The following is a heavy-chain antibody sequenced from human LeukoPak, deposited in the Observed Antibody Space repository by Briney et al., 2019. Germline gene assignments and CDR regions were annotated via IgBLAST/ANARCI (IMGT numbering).Heavy chain of an antibody. CDR2: IIPIFGTA. CDR1: GGTFSSYA. J-gene: IGHJ4*02. Sequence: SVKVSCKASGGTFSSYAISWVRQAPGQGLEWMGGIIPIFGTANYAQKFQGRVTITADESTSTAYMELSSLRSEDTAMYYCAREIGPRQLHLWGSAFDYWGQGTLVTVSS. V-gene: IGHV1-69*13. CDR3: AREIGPRQLHLWGSAFDY. D-gene: IGHD5-18*01.